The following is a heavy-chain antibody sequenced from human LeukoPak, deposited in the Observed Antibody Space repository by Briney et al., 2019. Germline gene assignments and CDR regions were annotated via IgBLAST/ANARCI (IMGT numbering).Heavy chain of an antibody. Sequence: SETLSLTCAVYGGSFSGYYWSWIRQPPGKGLEWIGEINRSGSTNYNPSLKSRVTISVDTSKNQFSLKLSSVTAADTAVYYCARVGSSWYFDYWGQGTLVTVSS. D-gene: IGHD6-13*01. J-gene: IGHJ4*02. CDR3: ARVGSSWYFDY. CDR2: INRSGST. V-gene: IGHV4-34*01. CDR1: GGSFSGYY.